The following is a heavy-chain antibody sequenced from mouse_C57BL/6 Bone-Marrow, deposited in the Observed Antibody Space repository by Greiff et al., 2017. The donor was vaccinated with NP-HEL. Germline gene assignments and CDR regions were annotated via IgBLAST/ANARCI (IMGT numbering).Heavy chain of an antibody. D-gene: IGHD3-2*02. V-gene: IGHV1-52*01. J-gene: IGHJ2*01. Sequence: QVQLQQPGAELVRPGSSVKLSCKASGYTFTSYWMHWVKQRPIQGLEWIGNIDPSDSETHYNQKFKDKATLTVDKSSSTAYMQLSSLTSVYSAVYYCARWLDSSGSCFDYWGQGTTLTVSS. CDR2: IDPSDSET. CDR3: ARWLDSSGSCFDY. CDR1: GYTFTSYW.